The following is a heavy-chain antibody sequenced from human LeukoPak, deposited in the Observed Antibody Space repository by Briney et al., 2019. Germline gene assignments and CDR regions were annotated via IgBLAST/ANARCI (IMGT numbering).Heavy chain of an antibody. CDR3: ARAGQGYCTSASCYLSLDY. Sequence: PGGSLRLSCAASGFTVSSNYMSWVRQAPGKGLEWIGQIYHSGSTNYNPSLKSRVAISVDKSKNQFSLNLNSVTAADTAVYYCARAGQGYCTSASCYLSLDYWGQGTLVTVSS. D-gene: IGHD2-2*01. CDR2: IYHSGST. V-gene: IGHV4-4*02. CDR1: GFTVSSNY. J-gene: IGHJ4*02.